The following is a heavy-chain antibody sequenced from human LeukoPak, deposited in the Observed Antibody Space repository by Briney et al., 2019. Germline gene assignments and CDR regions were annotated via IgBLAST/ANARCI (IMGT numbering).Heavy chain of an antibody. Sequence: SETLSLTCTVSTYSISSGYYWGWIRQPPGKGLEWIGNIYHNGNTYYDPSLKSRVTISVDTSKKQFSLKLRTATAADTAVYYCARIEAVTRGYNHAYYFDYWGQGTLVTVSS. V-gene: IGHV4-38-2*02. CDR3: ARIEAVTRGYNHAYYFDY. D-gene: IGHD5-18*01. CDR1: TYSISSGYY. J-gene: IGHJ4*02. CDR2: IYHNGNT.